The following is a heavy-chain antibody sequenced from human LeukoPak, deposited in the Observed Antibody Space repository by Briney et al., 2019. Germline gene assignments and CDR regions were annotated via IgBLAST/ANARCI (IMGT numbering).Heavy chain of an antibody. D-gene: IGHD5-18*01. CDR1: GGSISSGDYY. CDR2: IYYSGST. Sequence: PSETLSLTCTVSGGSISSGDYYWSWIRQPPGKGLEWIGYIYYSGSTYYNPSLKSRVTISVDTSKNQFSLKLSSVTAADTAVYYCASSRGYSYGDYYFDYWGQGTLVTVSS. CDR3: ASSRGYSYGDYYFDY. J-gene: IGHJ4*02. V-gene: IGHV4-30-4*08.